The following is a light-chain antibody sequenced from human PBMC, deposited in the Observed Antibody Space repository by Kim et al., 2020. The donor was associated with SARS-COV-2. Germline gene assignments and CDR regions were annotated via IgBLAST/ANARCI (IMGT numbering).Light chain of an antibody. Sequence: ASVGDRVTITCRASQNINRWLAWYQQKPGKAPKLLIYEASTLQTGVPSRFSGSGSGTDFTLTISSLQPEDFATYYCQQAHSFPPLTFGGGTKLE. J-gene: IGKJ4*01. CDR3: QQAHSFPPLT. CDR1: QNINRW. V-gene: IGKV1-12*01. CDR2: EAS.